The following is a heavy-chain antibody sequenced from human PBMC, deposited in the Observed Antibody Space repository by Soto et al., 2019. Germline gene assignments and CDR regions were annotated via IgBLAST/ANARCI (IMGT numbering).Heavy chain of an antibody. V-gene: IGHV3-48*01. CDR2: ISSSSSTI. CDR1: GFTFSSYS. CDR3: ARHPERIAEIGWFDP. Sequence: EVQLVESGGGLVQPGGSLRLSCAASGFTFSSYSMNWVRQAPGKGLEWVSYISSSSSTIYYADSVKGRFTISRDNATNSLYLQINSLSAEDTAGYYFARHPERIAEIGWFDPWGQGTLVTVSS. J-gene: IGHJ5*02. D-gene: IGHD6-13*01.